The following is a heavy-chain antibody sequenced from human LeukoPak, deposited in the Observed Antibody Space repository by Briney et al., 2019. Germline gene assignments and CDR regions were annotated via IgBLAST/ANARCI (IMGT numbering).Heavy chain of an antibody. Sequence: GGSLRLSCAASGFTFTTYAMGWVRQSPGKGLEWVSSVSGGGGGTYYAEFVKGRFTISRDNSKNTLYLQMNSLRAEDTAVYYCAKFYDILTGYFDHWGQGTLVTVSS. CDR3: AKFYDILTGYFDH. J-gene: IGHJ4*02. CDR2: VSGGGGGT. CDR1: GFTFTTYA. D-gene: IGHD3-9*01. V-gene: IGHV3-23*01.